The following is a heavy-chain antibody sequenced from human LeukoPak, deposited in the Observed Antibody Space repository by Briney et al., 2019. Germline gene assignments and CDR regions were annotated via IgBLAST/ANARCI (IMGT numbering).Heavy chain of an antibody. J-gene: IGHJ4*02. Sequence: PSGTLSLTCAVSGGSISSSNWWSWVRQPPGKGLEWIGETYHSGSTNYNPSLKSRVTISVDKSKNQFSLKLSSVTAADTAVYYCARDLTVRGVISFDYWGQGTLVTVSS. D-gene: IGHD3-10*01. CDR1: GGSISSSNW. V-gene: IGHV4-4*02. CDR2: TYHSGST. CDR3: ARDLTVRGVISFDY.